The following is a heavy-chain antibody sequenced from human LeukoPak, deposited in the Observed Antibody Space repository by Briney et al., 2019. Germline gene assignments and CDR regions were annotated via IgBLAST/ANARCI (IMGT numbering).Heavy chain of an antibody. D-gene: IGHD2-21*02. Sequence: SETLSLTCTVSGGSISSSSYYWGWIRQPPGKGLEWIGSIYHSGSTYYNPSLKSRVTISIDTSKNQFSLKVNSVTAADTAVYYCARNTYCGGDCYPDYWGQGTLVTVSS. CDR2: IYHSGST. CDR3: ARNTYCGGDCYPDY. CDR1: GGSISSSSYY. J-gene: IGHJ4*02. V-gene: IGHV4-39*07.